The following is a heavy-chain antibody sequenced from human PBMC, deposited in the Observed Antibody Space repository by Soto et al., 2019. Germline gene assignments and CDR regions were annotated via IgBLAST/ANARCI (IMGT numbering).Heavy chain of an antibody. J-gene: IGHJ4*02. D-gene: IGHD3-3*01. V-gene: IGHV3-53*01. CDR3: VRGPSDHKLRLVEWPYGDY. CDR2: IYSGHTT. CDR1: GFIVSSNQ. Sequence: GGSLRLSCVASGFIVSSNQMSWVRQAPGKGLEWVSVIYSGHTTYYADSVEGRFTISRDDSKNALYLQMNSLRVEDTAVYYCVRGPSDHKLRLVEWPYGDYWGQGALVTVSS.